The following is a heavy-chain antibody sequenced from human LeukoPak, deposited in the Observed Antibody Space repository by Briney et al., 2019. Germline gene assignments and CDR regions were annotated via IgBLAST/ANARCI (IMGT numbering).Heavy chain of an antibody. Sequence: GGSLRLSCAAPGITFINYGMSRVRQAPGKGLEWVSGISGSGGSTYYADSVKGRFTISRDNSKNTLYLQMNSLRAEDTAVYYCAKGHSAHGTGFDCWGQGTLVAVSS. CDR3: AKGHSAHGTGFDC. D-gene: IGHD1-14*01. CDR2: ISGSGGST. V-gene: IGHV3-23*01. J-gene: IGHJ4*02. CDR1: GITFINYG.